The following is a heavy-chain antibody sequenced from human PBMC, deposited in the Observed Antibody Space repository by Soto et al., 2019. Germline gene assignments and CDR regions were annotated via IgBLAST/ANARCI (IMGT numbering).Heavy chain of an antibody. V-gene: IGHV3-7*01. Sequence: GGSLRLSCAASGFTFSSYWMSWVRQAPGKGLEWVANIKQDGSEKYYVDSVKGRFTISRDNAKNSLYLQMNSLRAEDTAVYYCARAACSSTSCYYRYWGQGTLVTVSS. D-gene: IGHD2-2*01. CDR3: ARAACSSTSCYYRY. J-gene: IGHJ4*02. CDR1: GFTFSSYW. CDR2: IKQDGSEK.